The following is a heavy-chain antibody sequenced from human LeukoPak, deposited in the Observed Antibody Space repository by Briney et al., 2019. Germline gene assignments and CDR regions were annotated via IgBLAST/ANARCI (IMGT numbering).Heavy chain of an antibody. V-gene: IGHV4-34*01. CDR2: IDHSGST. CDR3: ARGFATWDY. J-gene: IGHJ4*02. CDR1: GGSFSGYY. Sequence: SETLSLTCAVYGGSFSGYYWSWIRQPPGKGLEWIGEIDHSGSTNYNPSLKSRVTISVDTSKNQFSLKLSSVTAADTAVYYCARGFATWDYWGQGTLVTVSS.